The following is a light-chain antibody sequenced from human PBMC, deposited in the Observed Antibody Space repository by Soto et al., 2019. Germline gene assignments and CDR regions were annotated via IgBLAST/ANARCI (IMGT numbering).Light chain of an antibody. V-gene: IGKV3-20*01. CDR2: GAS. Sequence: EIVLAQSPGTLSLSPGERATLSCRASQSVTNSFLAWYQQKPGQAPRLLIYGASRRATGIPDRFTGSGSGTDFTLTISRPAPEDFAVYYCQQYVSSPWAFGQGTKVEI. J-gene: IGKJ1*01. CDR3: QQYVSSPWA. CDR1: QSVTNSF.